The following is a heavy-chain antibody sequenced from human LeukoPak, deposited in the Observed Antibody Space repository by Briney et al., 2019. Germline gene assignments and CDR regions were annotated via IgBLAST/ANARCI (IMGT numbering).Heavy chain of an antibody. CDR3: AVQGTMGYCSSTSCSVAFRDFQH. Sequence: SETLSLTCTVSGYSISSGYYWGWIRQPPGKGLEWIGSIYTSGSTNYNPSLKSRVTISVDTSKNQFSLKLSSVTAADTAVYYCAVQGTMGYCSSTSCSVAFRDFQHWGQGTLVTVSS. V-gene: IGHV4-38-2*02. CDR1: GYSISSGYY. J-gene: IGHJ1*01. D-gene: IGHD2-2*01. CDR2: IYTSGST.